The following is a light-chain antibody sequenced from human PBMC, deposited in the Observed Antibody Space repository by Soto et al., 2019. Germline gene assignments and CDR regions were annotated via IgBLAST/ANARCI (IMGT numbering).Light chain of an antibody. Sequence: DIQMTQSPSTLSASVGDRVTITCRASQSISSWLAWYQQKPGKAPKLLIYDVSSLESGVPSRFSGSGSGTEFTLTFSSLQPDDFATYYCQQYNSYPWTFGQGTKVEIK. V-gene: IGKV1-5*01. J-gene: IGKJ1*01. CDR2: DVS. CDR1: QSISSW. CDR3: QQYNSYPWT.